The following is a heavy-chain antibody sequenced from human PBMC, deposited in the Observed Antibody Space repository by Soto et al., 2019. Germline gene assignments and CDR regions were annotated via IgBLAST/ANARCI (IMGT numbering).Heavy chain of an antibody. Sequence: GALRLSCAASGFTFSSYWMHWVRQAPGKGLVWVSRINSDGSSTSYADSVKGRSTISRDNAENTLYLQMNSLRAEDTAVYYCASAPYYDFWSGYYTGSYYYGMDVWGQGTTVTVSS. D-gene: IGHD3-3*01. CDR3: ASAPYYDFWSGYYTGSYYYGMDV. V-gene: IGHV3-74*01. J-gene: IGHJ6*02. CDR2: INSDGSST. CDR1: GFTFSSYW.